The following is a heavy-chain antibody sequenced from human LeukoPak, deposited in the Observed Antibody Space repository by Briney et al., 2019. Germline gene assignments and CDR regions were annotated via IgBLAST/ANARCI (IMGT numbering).Heavy chain of an antibody. V-gene: IGHV1-69*13. J-gene: IGHJ4*02. CDR1: GGTFSSYA. D-gene: IGHD3-3*01. CDR3: ARVLRFLEWLLPLGPFDY. Sequence: SVKVSCKASGGTFSSYAISWVRQAPGQGLEWMGGIILIFGTANYAQKFQGRVTITADESTSTAYMELSSLRSEDTAVYYCARVLRFLEWLLPLGPFDYWGQGTLVAVSS. CDR2: IILIFGTA.